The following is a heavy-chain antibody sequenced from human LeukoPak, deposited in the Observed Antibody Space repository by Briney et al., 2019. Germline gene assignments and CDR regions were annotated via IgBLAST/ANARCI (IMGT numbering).Heavy chain of an antibody. J-gene: IGHJ4*02. CDR2: MYYRGST. Sequence: SETLSLTCTVSGGSISSSSHYWGWIRQPPGKGLEWIGSMYYRGSTYHNLSLKSRVTISVDTSKNQFSLKLSSVTAADTAVYYCATTTIRLGYWGQGTLVTVSS. D-gene: IGHD1-26*01. V-gene: IGHV4-39*07. CDR1: GGSISSSSHY. CDR3: ATTTIRLGY.